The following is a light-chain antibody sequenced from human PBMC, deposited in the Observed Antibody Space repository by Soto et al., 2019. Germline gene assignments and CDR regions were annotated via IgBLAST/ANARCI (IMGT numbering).Light chain of an antibody. CDR1: QSVSSS. J-gene: IGKJ4*01. Sequence: EIVLSQSPATLSLSTGERATLSCRATQSVSSSLAWYQQKPGQAPRLLIYDASNRATGIPARFSGSGSGTDFTLTISSLEPEDFAVYYCQQRANWPRLTFGGGTKVDIK. CDR3: QQRANWPRLT. V-gene: IGKV3-11*01. CDR2: DAS.